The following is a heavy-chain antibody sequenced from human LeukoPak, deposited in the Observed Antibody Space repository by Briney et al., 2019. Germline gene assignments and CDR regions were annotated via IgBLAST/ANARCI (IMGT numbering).Heavy chain of an antibody. J-gene: IGHJ4*02. CDR2: INQDGSER. CDR1: GLIFKNHW. Sequence: GGSLRLSCAASGLIFKNHWMTWVRQAPGEGLEWVANINQDGSERYYVDSVEGRFTISRDNAKNSLHLQMNSLRAEDTAVYYCANSVYGGNTHFDYWGQGTLVTVPS. CDR3: ANSVYGGNTHFDY. D-gene: IGHD4-23*01. V-gene: IGHV3-7*05.